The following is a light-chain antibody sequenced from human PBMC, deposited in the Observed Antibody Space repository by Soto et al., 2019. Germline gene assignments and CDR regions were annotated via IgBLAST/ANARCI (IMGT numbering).Light chain of an antibody. J-gene: IGKJ2*01. CDR3: QQYNGYPYT. CDR1: QSVNTN. CDR2: GAS. Sequence: EIVMTQSPATLSVSPGERATLSCRASQSVNTNLAWYQQKPGQAPRLLIYGASTRAPGIPARFSGSGSGTEFSLTVSSLQSEDFAVYYCQQYNGYPYTFGRGTKLEI. V-gene: IGKV3-15*01.